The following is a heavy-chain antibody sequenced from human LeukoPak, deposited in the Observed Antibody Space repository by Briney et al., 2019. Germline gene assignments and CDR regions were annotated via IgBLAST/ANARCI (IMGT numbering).Heavy chain of an antibody. J-gene: IGHJ4*02. CDR1: GFTFSSYW. CDR3: ARWSLGDY. Sequence: GGSLRLSCAASGFTFSSYWMSWVRQAPGKGLEWVANIKPDGSDQYYVDSVEGRFTISRDNAKNSLYLQMNSLRAEDTAVYYCARWSLGDYWGQGTLVTVSS. CDR2: IKPDGSDQ. V-gene: IGHV3-7*01. D-gene: IGHD1-26*01.